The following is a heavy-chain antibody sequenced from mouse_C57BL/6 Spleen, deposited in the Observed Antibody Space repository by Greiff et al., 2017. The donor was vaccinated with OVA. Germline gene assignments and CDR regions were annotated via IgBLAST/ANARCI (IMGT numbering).Heavy chain of an antibody. CDR1: GYTFTDHT. Sequence: VMLVESDAELVKPGASVKISCKVSGYTFTDHTIHWMKQRPEQGLEWIGYIYPRDGSTKYNEKFKGKATLTADKSSSTAYMQLNSLTSEDSAVYFCARYHYYGLYYFDYWGQGTTLTVSS. V-gene: IGHV1-78*01. CDR2: IYPRDGST. J-gene: IGHJ2*01. D-gene: IGHD1-1*01. CDR3: ARYHYYGLYYFDY.